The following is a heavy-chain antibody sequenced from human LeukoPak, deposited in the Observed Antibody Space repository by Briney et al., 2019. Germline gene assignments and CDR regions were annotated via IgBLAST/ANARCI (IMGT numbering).Heavy chain of an antibody. CDR2: ITGSAGGT. CDR1: GFTFSSYA. CDR3: AKGSSSVWPYYFDY. D-gene: IGHD5/OR15-5a*01. V-gene: IGHV3-23*01. J-gene: IGHJ4*02. Sequence: GGFLRLSCAASGFTFSSYAMGWVRQAPGKGLEWVSAITGSAGGTYYADSVKGRSAISRDNSKNTLYLDMNSLRAEDTAVYYCAKGSSSVWPYYFDYWGQGALVTASS.